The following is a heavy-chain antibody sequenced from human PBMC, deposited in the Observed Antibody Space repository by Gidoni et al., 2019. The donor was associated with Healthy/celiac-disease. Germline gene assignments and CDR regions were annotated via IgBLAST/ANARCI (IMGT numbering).Heavy chain of an antibody. D-gene: IGHD6-13*01. V-gene: IGHV4-34*01. CDR1: GGSFSGYY. CDR3: ARKVSSWYRYYYYGMDV. J-gene: IGHJ6*02. Sequence: QVQLQQWGAGLLKPSETLSLTCACYGGSFSGYYWSWIRQPPGKGLEWIGEINHSGSTNYHPSLKSRVTISVDTSKNQFSLKLSSVTAADTAVYYCARKVSSWYRYYYYGMDVWGQGTTVTVSS. CDR2: INHSGST.